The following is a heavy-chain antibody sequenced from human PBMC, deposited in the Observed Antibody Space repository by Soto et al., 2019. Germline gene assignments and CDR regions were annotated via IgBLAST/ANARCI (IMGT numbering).Heavy chain of an antibody. J-gene: IGHJ4*02. CDR3: ARGFDILTGYSTSPFDY. Sequence: PGGSLRLSCAASGFTFSSYGMHWVRQAPGKGLEWVAVIWYDGSNKYYADSVKGRFTISRDNSKNTLYLQMNSLRAEDTAVYYCARGFDILTGYSTSPFDYWGQGTLVTVSS. CDR2: IWYDGSNK. D-gene: IGHD3-9*01. CDR1: GFTFSSYG. V-gene: IGHV3-33*01.